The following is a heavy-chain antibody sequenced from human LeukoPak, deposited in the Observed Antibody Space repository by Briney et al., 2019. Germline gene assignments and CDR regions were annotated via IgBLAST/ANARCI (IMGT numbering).Heavy chain of an antibody. V-gene: IGHV3-23*01. D-gene: IGHD5-18*01. CDR2: ISGSGGST. Sequence: GGSLRLSCAASGFTFGDYAMSWVRQAPGKGLEWVSAISGSGGSTYYADSVKGRFTISRDNSKNTLYLQMNSLRAEDTAVYYCAKGIYGYSYGLFDYWGQGTLVTVSS. CDR3: AKGIYGYSYGLFDY. CDR1: GFTFGDYA. J-gene: IGHJ4*02.